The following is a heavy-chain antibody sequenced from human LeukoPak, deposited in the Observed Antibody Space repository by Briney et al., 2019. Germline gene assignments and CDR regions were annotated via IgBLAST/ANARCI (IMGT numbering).Heavy chain of an antibody. CDR2: IYYSGST. Sequence: SETLSLTCTVSGGSISSYYWSWIRQPPGKGLEWIGYIYYSGSTNYNPSLKSRVTISVDTSKNQFSLKLSSVTAADTAVYYCASGSSWPPFDYWGQGTLVTVSS. CDR1: GGSISSYY. CDR3: ASGSSWPPFDY. D-gene: IGHD6-13*01. V-gene: IGHV4-59*01. J-gene: IGHJ4*02.